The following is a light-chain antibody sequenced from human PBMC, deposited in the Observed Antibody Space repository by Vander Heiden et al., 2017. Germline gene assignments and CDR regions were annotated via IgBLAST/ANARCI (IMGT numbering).Light chain of an antibody. J-gene: IGKJ4*01. Sequence: DIVLTQSPDSLAVSLGERATINCKSSQSVLSSSNNKNYLAWYQQKPGQPLKLLISWASTRESGVPDRFSGSGSGTGFTLTISSLQAEDVAVYSCQQYHSSPLTFGGGTKVEIK. CDR2: WAS. CDR1: QSVLSSSNNKNY. V-gene: IGKV4-1*01. CDR3: QQYHSSPLT.